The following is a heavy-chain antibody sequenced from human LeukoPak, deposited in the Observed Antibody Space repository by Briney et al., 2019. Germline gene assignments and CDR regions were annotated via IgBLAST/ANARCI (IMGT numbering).Heavy chain of an antibody. V-gene: IGHV4-4*07. Sequence: PSETLSLTCTVSGGSISSYYWSWIRQPAGKRLEWIGRIYTSGSTNYNPSLKSRVTMSVDTSKNQFSLKLSSVTAADTAVYYCARDKSSYYVWGSYRPDNWFDPWGQGTLVTVSS. CDR2: IYTSGST. J-gene: IGHJ5*02. CDR1: GGSISSYY. CDR3: ARDKSSYYVWGSYRPDNWFDP. D-gene: IGHD3-16*02.